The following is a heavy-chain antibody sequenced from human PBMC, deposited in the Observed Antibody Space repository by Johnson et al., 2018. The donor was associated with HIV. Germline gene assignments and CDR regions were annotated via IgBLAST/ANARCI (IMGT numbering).Heavy chain of an antibody. CDR1: GFTFTDYY. J-gene: IGHJ3*02. V-gene: IGHV3-11*04. CDR2: ISSSGSTI. CDR3: ARVLGARGPGAFDI. Sequence: QVQLVESGGSLVQPGGSMRLSCAASGFTFTDYYMTWIRQAPGKGLEWVSHISSSGSTIYYADSVKGRFTISRDNAKNSLYLQMNSLRAEDTAVYYCARVLGARGPGAFDIWGQGTMVSVSS.